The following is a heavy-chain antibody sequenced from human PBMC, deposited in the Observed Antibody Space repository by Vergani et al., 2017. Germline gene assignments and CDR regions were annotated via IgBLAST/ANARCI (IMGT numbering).Heavy chain of an antibody. J-gene: IGHJ1*01. CDR2: IIPIFGTA. Sequence: QVQLVQSGAEVKKPGSSVKVSCKASGGTFSSYAISWVRQAPGQGLEWMGGIIPIFGTANYAQKFQGRVTITADESTSTAYMELSSLRSEDTTVYYCARGAYYYDSSGYSPWTDEYFQHWGQGTLVTVSS. CDR3: ARGAYYYDSSGYSPWTDEYFQH. V-gene: IGHV1-69*01. CDR1: GGTFSSYA. D-gene: IGHD3-22*01.